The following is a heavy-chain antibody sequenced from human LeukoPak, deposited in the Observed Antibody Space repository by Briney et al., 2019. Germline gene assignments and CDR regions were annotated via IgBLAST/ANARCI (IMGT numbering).Heavy chain of an antibody. CDR2: IYYSGST. CDR3: ARYLTATDAFDI. J-gene: IGHJ3*02. D-gene: IGHD2-8*01. CDR1: GGSISSYY. Sequence: SETLSLTCTVSGGSISSYYWSWIRQPPGKGLEWIGYIYYSGSTNYNPSLKSRVTISVDTSKNQFSLKLSSVTAADTAVYYCARYLTATDAFDIWGQGTMVTVSS. V-gene: IGHV4-59*08.